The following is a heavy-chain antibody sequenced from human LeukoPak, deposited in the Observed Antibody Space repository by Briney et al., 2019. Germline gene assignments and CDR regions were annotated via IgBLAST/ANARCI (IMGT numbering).Heavy chain of an antibody. V-gene: IGHV4-34*01. CDR1: GGSFSGYY. Sequence: SETLSLTCVVYGGSFSGYYWSWIRQPPGKGLEWIGEINHSGNTNCKSSLKSRVTMSVDTSKNQFSLKLTSVTAADTAVYYCTRGPRSMVRGVRIYYYYYMDVWGKGTTVTVSS. D-gene: IGHD3-10*01. J-gene: IGHJ6*03. CDR2: INHSGNT. CDR3: TRGPRSMVRGVRIYYYYYMDV.